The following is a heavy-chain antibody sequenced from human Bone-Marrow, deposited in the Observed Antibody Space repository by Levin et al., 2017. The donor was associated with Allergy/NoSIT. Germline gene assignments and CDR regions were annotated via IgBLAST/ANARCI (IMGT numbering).Heavy chain of an antibody. CDR2: ISGSGGST. Sequence: GESLKISCAASGFTFSSYAMSWVRQAPGKGLEWVSAISGSGGSTYYADSVKGRFTISRDNSKNTLYLQMNSLRAEDTAVYYCAKTPGNLRWSYYYYGMDVWGQGTTVTVSS. D-gene: IGHD3-16*01. V-gene: IGHV3-23*01. J-gene: IGHJ6*02. CDR1: GFTFSSYA. CDR3: AKTPGNLRWSYYYYGMDV.